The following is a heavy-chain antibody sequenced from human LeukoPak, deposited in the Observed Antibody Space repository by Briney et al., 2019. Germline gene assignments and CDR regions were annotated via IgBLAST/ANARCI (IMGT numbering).Heavy chain of an antibody. CDR3: AASGYCTNGVCYRDAVYYYYMDV. J-gene: IGHJ6*03. D-gene: IGHD2-8*01. CDR2: IVVGSGNT. Sequence: SVKVSCKASGFTFTSSAMQWVRQARGQRLEWIGWIVVGSGNTNYAQKFQERVTITRDMSTSTAYMELSSLRSEDTAVYYCAASGYCTNGVCYRDAVYYYYMDVWGKGTTVTVSS. V-gene: IGHV1-58*02. CDR1: GFTFTSSA.